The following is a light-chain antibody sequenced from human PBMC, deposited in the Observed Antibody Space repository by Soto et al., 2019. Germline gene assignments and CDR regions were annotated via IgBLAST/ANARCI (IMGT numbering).Light chain of an antibody. CDR2: DAS. CDR3: QQRSSWPT. V-gene: IGKV3-11*01. Sequence: EIVLTQSPATLSLSPGERATLSCRASQSVSSYLAWYQQKPGQAPRLLIYDASSRAAFIPARFSGSGSGTDFTLTISSLEPEDFAVYYCQQRSSWPTFGGGTKVEIK. CDR1: QSVSSY. J-gene: IGKJ4*01.